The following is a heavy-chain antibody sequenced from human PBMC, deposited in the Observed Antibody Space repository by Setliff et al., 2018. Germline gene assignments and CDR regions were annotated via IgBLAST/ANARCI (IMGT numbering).Heavy chain of an antibody. CDR2: AYYNGDS. D-gene: IGHD3-10*01. V-gene: IGHV4-39*01. Sequence: PSETLSLTCTVSGGSLSGSLRGYAVFWGWIRQSPGKELEWIGSAYYNGDSYYNPSLKSRVTMSVDTSRNQFSLHLISVTAADTAVYYCARHVGTRSRGYNYYYYSMDVWGKGTTVTVSS. CDR1: GGSLSGSLRGYAVF. CDR3: ARHVGTRSRGYNYYYYSMDV. J-gene: IGHJ6*03.